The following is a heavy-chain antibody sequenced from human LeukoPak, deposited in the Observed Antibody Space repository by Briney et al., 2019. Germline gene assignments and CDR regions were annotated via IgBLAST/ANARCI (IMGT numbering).Heavy chain of an antibody. J-gene: IGHJ5*02. CDR2: ISSSGGRA. Sequence: PGGSLRLSCAASGFTFSSYAMSWVRQAPGKGLEWVSTISSSGGRADYGDSVRGPFTISRDSSKNTLYLQMDSLRAEDTAVYYCAQNAANWFDPWGQGTLVTVSS. CDR1: GFTFSSYA. D-gene: IGHD2/OR15-2a*01. V-gene: IGHV3-23*01. CDR3: AQNAANWFDP.